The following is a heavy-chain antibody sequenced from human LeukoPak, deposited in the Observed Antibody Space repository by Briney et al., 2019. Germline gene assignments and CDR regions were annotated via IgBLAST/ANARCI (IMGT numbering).Heavy chain of an antibody. CDR3: ARAERYCSSTRWRNWFDP. Sequence: SVKVSCKASGGTFSSYAISWVRQAPGQGLEWMGGIIPIFGTANYAQKFQGRVAITTDESTSTAYMELSSLRSEDTAVYYCARAERYCSSTRWRNWFDPWGQGSLVTVSS. CDR1: GGTFSSYA. CDR2: IIPIFGTA. V-gene: IGHV1-69*05. J-gene: IGHJ5*02. D-gene: IGHD2-2*01.